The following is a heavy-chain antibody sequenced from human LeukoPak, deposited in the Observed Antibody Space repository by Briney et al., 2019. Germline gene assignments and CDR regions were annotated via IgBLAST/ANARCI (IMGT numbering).Heavy chain of an antibody. CDR3: ARHPRPVGTPAGY. Sequence: SETLSLTCTVSGGSISSSSYYWGWIRQPPGKGLEWIGRIYYSGSTYYNPSLKSRVTISVDTSKNQFSLKLSSVTAADTAVYYCARHPRPVGTPAGYWGQGTLVTVSS. D-gene: IGHD6-19*01. CDR1: GGSISSSSYY. J-gene: IGHJ4*02. CDR2: IYYSGST. V-gene: IGHV4-39*01.